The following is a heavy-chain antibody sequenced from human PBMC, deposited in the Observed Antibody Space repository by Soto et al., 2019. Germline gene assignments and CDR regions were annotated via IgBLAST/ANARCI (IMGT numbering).Heavy chain of an antibody. J-gene: IGHJ6*02. D-gene: IGHD3-16*01. Sequence: LRLSCAASGFTFSSYAMSWVRQAPGKGLEWVSAISGSGGSTYYADSVKGRFTISRDNSKNTLYLQMNSLRAEDTAVYYCAKDPITQDYDYVWGPTGMDVWGQGTTVTVSS. V-gene: IGHV3-23*01. CDR2: ISGSGGST. CDR1: GFTFSSYA. CDR3: AKDPITQDYDYVWGPTGMDV.